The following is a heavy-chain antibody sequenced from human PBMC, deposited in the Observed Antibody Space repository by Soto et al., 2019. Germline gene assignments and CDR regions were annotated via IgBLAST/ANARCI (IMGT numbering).Heavy chain of an antibody. CDR1: GFTLSSYA. V-gene: IGHV3-23*01. CDR3: ARGNRGGSGSPASYTYSGWIV. D-gene: IGHD3-10*01. J-gene: IGHJ6*02. Sequence: DVQLLESGGHLVQPGGSLRLSCSASGFTLSSYAMSWVRQAPGKGLEWVSSISAGGDMTYNSDSVKGRFTISRDNYNNALFLQMHNLRIEDTVVYYCARGNRGGSGSPASYTYSGWIVWGHGAMVTVS. CDR2: ISAGGDMT.